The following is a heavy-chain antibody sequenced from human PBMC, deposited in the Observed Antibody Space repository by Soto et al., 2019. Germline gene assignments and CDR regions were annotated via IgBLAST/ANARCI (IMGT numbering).Heavy chain of an antibody. D-gene: IGHD2-21*01. J-gene: IGHJ4*02. Sequence: GASVKVCCKDSGYTFTSYGMRWVRQAPGQGLEWMGWISAYNGNTNYAQKLQGRVTMTTDTSTSTAYMELRSLRSDDTAVYYCAREAEPHIFDYWGQGTLVTVSS. CDR3: AREAEPHIFDY. CDR2: ISAYNGNT. CDR1: GYTFTSYG. V-gene: IGHV1-18*01.